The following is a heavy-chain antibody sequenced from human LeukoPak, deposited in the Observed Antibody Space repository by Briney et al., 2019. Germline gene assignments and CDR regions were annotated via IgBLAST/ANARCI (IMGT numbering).Heavy chain of an antibody. J-gene: IGHJ4*02. CDR1: GFTFSSYS. CDR2: ISSSSSYI. Sequence: GGSLRLSCAASGFTFSSYSMNWVRQAPGKGLEWVSSISSSSSYIYYADSVKGRFTISRDNAKNSLYLQMNSLRAEDTAVYYCARGGYSYGGYRYWGQGTLVTVSS. CDR3: ARGGYSYGGYRY. D-gene: IGHD5-18*01. V-gene: IGHV3-21*01.